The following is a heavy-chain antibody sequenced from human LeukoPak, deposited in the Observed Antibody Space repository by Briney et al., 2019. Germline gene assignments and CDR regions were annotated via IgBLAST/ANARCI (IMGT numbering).Heavy chain of an antibody. CDR2: ISSSSSYI. CDR3: ASITASGVDIDY. V-gene: IGHV3-21*01. Sequence: GRSLRLSCAASGFTFSSYSMNWVRQAPGKGLEWVSSISSSSSYIYYADSVKGRFTISRDNAKNSLYLQMNSLRAEDTAVYYCASITASGVDIDYWGQGTLVTVSS. CDR1: GFTFSSYS. J-gene: IGHJ4*02. D-gene: IGHD6-6*01.